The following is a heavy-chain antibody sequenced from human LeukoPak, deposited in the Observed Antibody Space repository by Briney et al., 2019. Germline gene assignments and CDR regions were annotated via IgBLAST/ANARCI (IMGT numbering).Heavy chain of an antibody. D-gene: IGHD6-25*01. CDR2: ISWDGDTT. CDR1: GFTFGDYT. V-gene: IGHV3-43*01. J-gene: IGHJ4*02. CDR3: AKDVGGYGGFDY. Sequence: GGSLRLSCAASGFTFGDYTMHWVRQAPGKGREWVSLISWDGDTTYYAASVKGRFTISRDNSKSSLYLQMNSLRAEDTAFYYCAKDVGGYGGFDYWGQGTLVSVSS.